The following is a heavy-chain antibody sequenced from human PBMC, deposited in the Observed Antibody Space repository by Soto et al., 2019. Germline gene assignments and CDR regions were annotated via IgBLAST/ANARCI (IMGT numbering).Heavy chain of an antibody. CDR3: ARDQTDSGGYSDS. V-gene: IGHV3-33*01. CDR1: GFPFSSFG. CDR2: IWNDGSNE. Sequence: GGSLRLSCEASGFPFSSFGIHWVRQAPGKGLEWLAIIWNDGSNEYYADSVEGRFAISRDNSKNTVYLQVSNLRAEDTAVYFCARDQTDSGGYSDSSGQGTLVTVSS. D-gene: IGHD2-15*01. J-gene: IGHJ4*02.